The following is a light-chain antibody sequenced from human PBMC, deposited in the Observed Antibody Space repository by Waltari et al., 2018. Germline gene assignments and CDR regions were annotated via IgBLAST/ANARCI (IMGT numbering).Light chain of an antibody. V-gene: IGLV2-23*02. Sequence: QSALPQPASVSGSPGQSITIPCTGTSSDIGKYNSVSWYQHLPGKVPKVMISEVTKRPSGVSNRFSGSKSGNTASLTISGLQADDEAEYYCCSDAGSGTYVFGTGTKLTV. CDR1: SSDIGKYNS. J-gene: IGLJ1*01. CDR3: CSDAGSGTYV. CDR2: EVT.